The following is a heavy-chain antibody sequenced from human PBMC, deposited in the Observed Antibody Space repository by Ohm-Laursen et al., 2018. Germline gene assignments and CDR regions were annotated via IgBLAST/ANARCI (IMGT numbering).Heavy chain of an antibody. D-gene: IGHD3-16*02. Sequence: GASVKVSCKASGYTFTSYDINWVRQATGQGLEWMGWMNPNSGNTGYAQKFQGRVTMTRNTSISTAYMELSSLRSEDTAVYYCARGGGYDYVWGSYREEFDYWGQGTLVTVSS. CDR2: MNPNSGNT. CDR3: ARGGGYDYVWGSYREEFDY. CDR1: GYTFTSYD. J-gene: IGHJ4*02. V-gene: IGHV1-8*01.